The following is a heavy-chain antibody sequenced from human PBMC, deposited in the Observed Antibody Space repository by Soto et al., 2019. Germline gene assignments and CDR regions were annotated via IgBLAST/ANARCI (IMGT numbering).Heavy chain of an antibody. CDR2: ISPSDSYI. CDR1: GYTFSGHW. D-gene: IGHD6-19*01. J-gene: IGHJ4*02. V-gene: IGHV5-10-1*01. CDR3: ARHGAAIWLGY. Sequence: PGESLKIACKTSGYTFSGHWISWVRQVPGRGLQWMANISPSDSYINYNPAFRGHVTFSLDKSSSTAYLHWSSLGPSDTALYYCARHGAAIWLGYWGQGTLVTVSS.